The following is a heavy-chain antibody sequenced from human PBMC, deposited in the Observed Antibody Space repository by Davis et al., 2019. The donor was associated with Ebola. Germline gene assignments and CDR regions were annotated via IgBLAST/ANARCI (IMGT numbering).Heavy chain of an antibody. CDR2: IIPIFGTA. Sequence: SVKVSCKASGGTFSSYAISWVRQAPGQGLEWMGGIIPIFGTANYAQKFQGRVTITADESTSTAYMELSSLRSEDTAVYYCARAPTWSEINYYCLDYWGQGTLVTVSS. V-gene: IGHV1-69*13. CDR1: GGTFSSYA. J-gene: IGHJ4*02. D-gene: IGHD3-10*01. CDR3: ARAPTWSEINYYCLDY.